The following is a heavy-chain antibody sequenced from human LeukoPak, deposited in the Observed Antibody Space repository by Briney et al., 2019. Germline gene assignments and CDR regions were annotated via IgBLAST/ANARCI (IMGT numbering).Heavy chain of an antibody. CDR2: IYHSGST. V-gene: IGHV4-30-2*01. CDR3: ASAFLGYGMDV. Sequence: SETLSLTCAVSGGSISSGGYSWSWIRQPPGKGLEWIGYIYHSGSTYYNPSLKSRVTISVDRSKNQFSLKLSSVTAADTAVYDCASAFLGYGMDVWGQGTTVTVSS. J-gene: IGHJ6*02. CDR1: GGSISSGGYS. D-gene: IGHD3-16*01.